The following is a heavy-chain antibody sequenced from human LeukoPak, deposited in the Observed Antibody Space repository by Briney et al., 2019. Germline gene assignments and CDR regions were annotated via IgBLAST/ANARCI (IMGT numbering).Heavy chain of an antibody. V-gene: IGHV1-18*01. CDR2: IDPKSGHT. CDR3: ARGLAVSGLLVAFDI. D-gene: IGHD6-19*01. CDR1: GYSFKRYT. J-gene: IGHJ3*02. Sequence: ASVKVSCKTSGYSFKRYTISWLRQAPGQGLEWMAWIDPKSGHTYNVERVQGRVTMTTDASTTTTYMELRGLTSDDTAVYYCARGLAVSGLLVAFDIWGQGTMVIVSS.